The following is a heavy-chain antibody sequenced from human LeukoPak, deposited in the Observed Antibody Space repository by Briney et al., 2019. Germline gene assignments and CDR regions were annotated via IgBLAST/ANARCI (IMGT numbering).Heavy chain of an antibody. Sequence: PSETLSLTCAVSGYSISSGYYWGWIRQPPGKGLEWIGSIYHSGSTYYNPSLKSRVTISVDTSKNQFSPKLSSVTAADTAVYYCARLSFLGVAHPSYWGQGTLVTVSS. CDR3: ARLSFLGVAHPSY. CDR1: GYSISSGYY. V-gene: IGHV4-38-2*01. D-gene: IGHD3-3*01. J-gene: IGHJ4*02. CDR2: IYHSGST.